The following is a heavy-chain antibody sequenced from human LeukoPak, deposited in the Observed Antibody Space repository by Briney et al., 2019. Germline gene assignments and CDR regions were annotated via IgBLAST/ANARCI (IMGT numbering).Heavy chain of an antibody. Sequence: ASVKVSCKTSGYSFTGYGVTRVRQAPGQGLEWMGWIGGYTGHTNYVQKFQGRVTMTTDTSTSTAYMELRSLTSDDTAVYYCARDGSCSGGSCAMDGWFDPWGQGTLVTVSS. CDR2: IGGYTGHT. CDR3: ARDGSCSGGSCAMDGWFDP. V-gene: IGHV1-18*01. CDR1: GYSFTGYG. D-gene: IGHD2-15*01. J-gene: IGHJ5*02.